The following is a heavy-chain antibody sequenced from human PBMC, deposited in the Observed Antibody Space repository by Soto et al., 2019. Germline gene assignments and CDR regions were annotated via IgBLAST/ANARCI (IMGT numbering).Heavy chain of an antibody. CDR1: GFTFSSYR. Sequence: EVQLVESGGGLVKPGGSLRLSCAASGFTFSSYRMNWVRQAPGKGLEWVSSISSSSSYIYYADSVKGRFTISRDNAKNSLYLQMNSLRAEVTAVYYCARDQNAGDYDFDYWGQGTLVTVSS. CDR3: ARDQNAGDYDFDY. D-gene: IGHD4-17*01. CDR2: ISSSSSYI. V-gene: IGHV3-21*01. J-gene: IGHJ4*02.